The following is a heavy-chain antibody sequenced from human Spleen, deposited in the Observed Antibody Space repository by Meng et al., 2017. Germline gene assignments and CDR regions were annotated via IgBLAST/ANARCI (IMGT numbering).Heavy chain of an antibody. J-gene: IGHJ3*02. CDR1: GFTFSSYA. D-gene: IGHD5-12*01. CDR2: ISGSGGST. V-gene: IGHV3-23*01. CDR3: AKDLYFEWLRFGITDAFDI. Sequence: GGSLRLSCAASGFTFSSYAMSWVRQAPGKGLEWVSAISGSGGSTYYADSVKGRFTISRDNSKNTLYLQMNSLRAEDTAVYYCAKDLYFEWLRFGITDAFDIWGQGTMVTVSS.